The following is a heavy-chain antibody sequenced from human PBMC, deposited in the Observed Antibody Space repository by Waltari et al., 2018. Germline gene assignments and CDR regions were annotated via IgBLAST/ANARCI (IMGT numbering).Heavy chain of an antibody. CDR3: VKDTDQGGALH. J-gene: IGHJ1*01. D-gene: IGHD3-16*01. CDR1: GVPLESHA. Sequence: EVQLVESGGGLVQPGRPLILSRGGPGVPLESHAMSWVRQTPGKGLGWVAGSFWSSGNVGYADSVRGRFTISRDKAKNSLYLQINILRPEDTVLYYCVKDTDQGGALHWGQGTLVTVSS. V-gene: IGHV3-9*01. CDR2: SFWSSGNV.